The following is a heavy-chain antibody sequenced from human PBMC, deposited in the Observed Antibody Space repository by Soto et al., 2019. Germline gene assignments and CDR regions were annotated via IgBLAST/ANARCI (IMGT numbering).Heavy chain of an antibody. CDR2: INAGNGNT. V-gene: IGHV1-3*01. Sequence: ASVKVAWKAAGYTFTSYAMHWVRQAPGQRLEWMGWINAGNGNTKYSQKFQGRVTITRDTSASTAYMELSSLRSEDTAVYYCARDNYYDFWSGYSLYNWFDPWGQGTLVTVSS. CDR3: ARDNYYDFWSGYSLYNWFDP. CDR1: GYTFTSYA. J-gene: IGHJ5*02. D-gene: IGHD3-3*01.